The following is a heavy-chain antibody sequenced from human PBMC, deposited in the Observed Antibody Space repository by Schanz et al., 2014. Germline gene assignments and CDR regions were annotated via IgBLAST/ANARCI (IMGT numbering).Heavy chain of an antibody. D-gene: IGHD3-3*01. CDR1: GDTLGSYG. J-gene: IGHJ5*02. CDR3: ARGNTIFGVVILGWLDP. CDR2: IIPNLGSA. V-gene: IGHV1-69*04. Sequence: QVQLVQSGAEVKKPGSSVTVSCKASGDTLGSYGISWVRQAPGQGLEWMGRIIPNLGSANYAQKFQGRVTITADKSTSTVYMELSSLRSEDTAIYYCARGNTIFGVVILGWLDPWGQGTLVTVSS.